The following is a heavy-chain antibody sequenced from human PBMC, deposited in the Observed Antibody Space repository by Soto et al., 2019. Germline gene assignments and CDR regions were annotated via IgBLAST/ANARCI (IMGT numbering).Heavy chain of an antibody. Sequence: QVQLVQSGAEVKKPGSSVKVSCKASGGTFSSYAISWVRQAPGQGLEWMGGILPIFGTANYAQKFQGRVTITADKSTSTAYMELISLRSDETAVYSCATPLGYCSSTSCHLRNDYCYGMDVWGQGTTVTVSS. CDR3: ATPLGYCSSTSCHLRNDYCYGMDV. CDR1: GGTFSSYA. J-gene: IGHJ6*02. D-gene: IGHD2-2*03. CDR2: ILPIFGTA. V-gene: IGHV1-69*06.